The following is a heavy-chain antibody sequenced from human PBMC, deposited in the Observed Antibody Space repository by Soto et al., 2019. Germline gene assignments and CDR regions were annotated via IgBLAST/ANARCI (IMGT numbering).Heavy chain of an antibody. J-gene: IGHJ4*02. CDR3: ARDLGYCSSTSCYSFDY. CDR1: GYTFTGYY. Sequence: ASVKVSCKASGYTFTGYYMHWVRQAPGQGLEWMGWINPNSGGTNYAQKFQGWVTMTRDTSMSTAYMELRRLRSDDTAVYYCARDLGYCSSTSCYSFDYWGQGTLVTVSS. V-gene: IGHV1-2*04. CDR2: INPNSGGT. D-gene: IGHD2-2*01.